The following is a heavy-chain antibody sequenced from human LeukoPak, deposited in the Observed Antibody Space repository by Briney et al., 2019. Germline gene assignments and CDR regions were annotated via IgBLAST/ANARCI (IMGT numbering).Heavy chain of an antibody. CDR1: GFTFSSYG. Sequence: GGSLRLSCAASGFTFSSYGMHWVRQAPGKGLEWVSSISSSSSYIYYADSVKGRFTISRDNAKNSLYLQMNSLRAEDTAVYYCARVNYYDSSGYYPDYWGQGTLVTVSS. D-gene: IGHD3-22*01. J-gene: IGHJ4*02. CDR2: ISSSSSYI. CDR3: ARVNYYDSSGYYPDY. V-gene: IGHV3-21*01.